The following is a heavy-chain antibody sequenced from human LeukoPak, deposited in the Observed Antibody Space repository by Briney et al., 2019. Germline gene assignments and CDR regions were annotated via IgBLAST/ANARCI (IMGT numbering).Heavy chain of an antibody. CDR3: ARGGGYSYGVDY. Sequence: SDTLSLTCTVSGVSISSYYWSWIRQPPGRRVEGIGYIYYSGSTNYNPSLKSRVTISVDTSKNQFSLKLRSVTAADTAVYYCARGGGYSYGVDYWGQGTLVTVSS. J-gene: IGHJ4*02. D-gene: IGHD5-18*01. CDR2: IYYSGST. V-gene: IGHV4-59*07. CDR1: GVSISSYY.